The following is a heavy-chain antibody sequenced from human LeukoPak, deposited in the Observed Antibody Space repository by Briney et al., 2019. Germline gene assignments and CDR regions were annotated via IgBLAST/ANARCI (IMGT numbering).Heavy chain of an antibody. CDR2: IKQDGTEK. V-gene: IGHV3-7*01. D-gene: IGHD3-10*01. CDR3: AKLAKYFYGSETYYFFEH. Sequence: QSGGSLRLSCAASGFTVSSNYMSWVRQAPGKGLEWVANIKQDGTEKYYVDSVKGRFTISRDNAKNSLYLQMNSLRVEDTAVYYCAKLAKYFYGSETYYFFEHWGQGTPVTASS. J-gene: IGHJ4*02. CDR1: GFTVSSNY.